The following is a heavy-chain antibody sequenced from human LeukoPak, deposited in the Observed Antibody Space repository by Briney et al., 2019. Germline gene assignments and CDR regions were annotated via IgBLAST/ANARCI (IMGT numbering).Heavy chain of an antibody. Sequence: AGGSLRLSCAASGFTFSSYAMTWVRLAPGKGLEWVSAFSATDGSTQYADSVKGRFTISRDNSKNTLYLQMNSLTVENTAVYYCAKLLGTMRPMWGLDVWGQGTTVTVSS. CDR1: GFTFSSYA. D-gene: IGHD2-8*02. CDR2: FSATDGST. V-gene: IGHV3-23*01. CDR3: AKLLGTMRPMWGLDV. J-gene: IGHJ6*02.